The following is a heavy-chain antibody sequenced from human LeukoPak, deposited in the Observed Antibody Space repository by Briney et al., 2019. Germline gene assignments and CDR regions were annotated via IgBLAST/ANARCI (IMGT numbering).Heavy chain of an antibody. CDR2: INHSGST. Sequence: SETLSLTCAVYGGSFSGYYWSWIRQPTGKGLEWIGEINHSGSTNYNPSLKSRVTISVDTSKNQFSLKLSSVTAADTAVYYCASYIAAAGNYWGQGTLVTVSS. V-gene: IGHV4-34*01. D-gene: IGHD6-13*01. CDR3: ASYIAAAGNY. CDR1: GGSFSGYY. J-gene: IGHJ4*02.